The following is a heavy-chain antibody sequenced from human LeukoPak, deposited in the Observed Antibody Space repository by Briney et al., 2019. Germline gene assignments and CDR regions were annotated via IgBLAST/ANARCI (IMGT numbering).Heavy chain of an antibody. CDR2: IFGSGGSA. J-gene: IGHJ4*02. D-gene: IGHD6-13*01. V-gene: IGHV3-23*01. Sequence: GGSLRLSCEASGFTFGSYAMYWVRQAPGKGLEWAAGIFGSGGSAHYADSAKGRFTISRDNSKSTLYLQMNSLRAEDTAVYYCARDSRSAAAGTRGSDYWGQGTLVTVSS. CDR1: GFTFGSYA. CDR3: ARDSRSAAAGTRGSDY.